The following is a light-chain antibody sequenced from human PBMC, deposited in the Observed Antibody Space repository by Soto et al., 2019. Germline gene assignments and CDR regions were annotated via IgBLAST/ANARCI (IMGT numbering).Light chain of an antibody. CDR1: QNVNNW. J-gene: IGKJ1*01. V-gene: IGKV1-5*01. CDR2: DGS. CDR3: HEYNSYFQT. Sequence: DIQMNQSPATVSASVGERVTISCRANQNVNNWLAWYQQKPGKAPKLLIYDGSSLESGVPSRFSGSGSGTEFTLTIGVLHPDDFATYYCHEYNSYFQTFGQGTKVDIK.